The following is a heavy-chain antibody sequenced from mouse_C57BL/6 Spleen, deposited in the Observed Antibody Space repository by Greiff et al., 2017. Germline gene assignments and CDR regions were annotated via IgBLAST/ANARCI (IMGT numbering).Heavy chain of an antibody. J-gene: IGHJ1*03. V-gene: IGHV5-4*01. D-gene: IGHD1-1*01. CDR1: GFTFSSYA. CDR2: ISDGGSYT. Sequence: EVQLVESGGGLVKPGGSLKLSCEASGFTFSSYAMSWVRQTPEKRLEWVATISDGGSYTYYPGNVKGRFTISRDNAKNNLYLQMSHLKSEDTAMYYCARDHYGSSYGNFDVWGTGTTVTVSS. CDR3: ARDHYGSSYGNFDV.